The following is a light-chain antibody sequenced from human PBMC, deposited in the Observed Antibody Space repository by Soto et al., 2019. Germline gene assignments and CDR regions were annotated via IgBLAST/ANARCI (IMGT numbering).Light chain of an antibody. Sequence: AIEMTQSPSSLSVSLAYSFTITGRASQGIRHDLGWYQQKPGKAPELLIYAASILQSGVPSRFSGSRSGTDFTLTITSLQPEDFAIYYCLQDYTYPRTFGGGTKVDI. CDR3: LQDYTYPRT. V-gene: IGKV1-6*01. CDR1: QGIRHD. J-gene: IGKJ4*01. CDR2: AAS.